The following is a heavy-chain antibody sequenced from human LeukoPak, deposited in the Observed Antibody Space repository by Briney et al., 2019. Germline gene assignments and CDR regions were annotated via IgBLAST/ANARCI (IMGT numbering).Heavy chain of an antibody. V-gene: IGHV3-23*01. CDR3: AKCSAGYYNDAFDI. CDR1: GFTFDNYA. J-gene: IGHJ3*02. D-gene: IGHD3-10*02. Sequence: GGSLRLSCAASGFTFDNYAMNWVRQAPGKGLEWVSYISGGGAKRHYSDSVKGRFTISRDNPKNTLYLQINNLRAEDTAMYYCAKCSAGYYNDAFDIWGRGTMVTVPS. CDR2: ISGGGAKR.